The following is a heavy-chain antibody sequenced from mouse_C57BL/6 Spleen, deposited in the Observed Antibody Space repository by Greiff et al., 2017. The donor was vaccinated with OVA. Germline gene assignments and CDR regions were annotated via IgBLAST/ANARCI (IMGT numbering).Heavy chain of an antibody. CDR1: GYTFTSYW. J-gene: IGHJ4*01. CDR2: IDPSDSET. CDR3: ARGDGNYGDYYAMDY. V-gene: IGHV1-52*01. D-gene: IGHD2-1*01. Sequence: VKLQQPGAELVRPGSSVKLSCKASGYTFTSYWMHWVKQRPIQGLEWIGNIDPSDSETHYNQKFKDKATLTVDKSSSTAYMQLSSLTSEDSAVYYCARGDGNYGDYYAMDYWGQGTSVTVSS.